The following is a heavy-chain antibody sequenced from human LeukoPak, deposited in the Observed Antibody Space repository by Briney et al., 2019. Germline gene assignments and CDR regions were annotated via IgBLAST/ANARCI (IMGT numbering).Heavy chain of an antibody. J-gene: IGHJ4*02. D-gene: IGHD6-6*01. CDR3: ARVSIAARQDDY. Sequence: ASVKVSCKASGYTXTSYGISGVRQAPGQGLEWMGWISAYNGNTNYAQKVQGRVTMTTDTSTSTAYMELRSLRSDDTAVYYCARVSIAARQDDYWGQGTLVTVSS. V-gene: IGHV1-18*01. CDR1: GYTXTSYG. CDR2: ISAYNGNT.